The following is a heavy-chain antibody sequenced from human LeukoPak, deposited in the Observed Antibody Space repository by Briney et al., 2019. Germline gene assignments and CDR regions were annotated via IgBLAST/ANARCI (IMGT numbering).Heavy chain of an antibody. V-gene: IGHV4-59*12. CDR3: ARSYSYDSSGYYPPNY. D-gene: IGHD3-22*01. Sequence: PSETLSLTCTVSGGSISTYYWSWIRQPPGKGLEWIGYIYYSGGTYYNPSLKSRVTISLDASKNQFSLKLSSVTAADTAVYYCARSYSYDSSGYYPPNYWGQGTLVTVSS. CDR1: GGSISTYY. J-gene: IGHJ4*02. CDR2: IYYSGGT.